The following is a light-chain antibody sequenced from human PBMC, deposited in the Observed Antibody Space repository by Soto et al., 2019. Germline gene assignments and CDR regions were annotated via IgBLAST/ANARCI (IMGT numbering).Light chain of an antibody. V-gene: IGKV3-15*01. CDR2: GAS. CDR3: QQYNNWPPWT. CDR1: QSMSSN. J-gene: IGKJ1*01. Sequence: EIVMTQSPATLSVSPGERATLSCRASQSMSSNLAWYQQKPGQAPRLLIYGASTGATGIPARFSGTGSGTEFTLTISSLQSEDFAVYYCQQYNNWPPWTFGQGTKVEIK.